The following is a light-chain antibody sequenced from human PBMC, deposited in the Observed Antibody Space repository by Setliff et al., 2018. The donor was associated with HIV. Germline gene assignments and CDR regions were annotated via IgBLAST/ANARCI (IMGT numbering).Light chain of an antibody. Sequence: DIVMTQSPDSLAVSLGERAAINCKSSQSVLYTSNNKNYLAWYQQKPRQPPKLLIYWASTRESGVPDRFSGSGSGTDFTLTISSLQAEDVAIYYCQQYYSTPRTFGQGT. V-gene: IGKV4-1*01. CDR1: QSVLYTSNNKNY. J-gene: IGKJ1*01. CDR3: QQYYSTPRT. CDR2: WAS.